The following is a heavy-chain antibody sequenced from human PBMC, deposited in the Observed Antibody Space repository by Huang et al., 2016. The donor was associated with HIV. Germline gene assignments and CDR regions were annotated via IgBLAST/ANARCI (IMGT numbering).Heavy chain of an antibody. CDR3: AKGIKSSGSYYFDY. D-gene: IGHD3-10*01. J-gene: IGHJ4*02. CDR2: SSCNGGST. Sequence: EVQLLESGGGLVQPGGSLRLSCAASGFTFNNYAMNWVRQAAGKGLEWVSTSSCNGGSTYYADSVKGRFTISRDNSKNTLYLHMNSLRVEDTAVYYCAKGIKSSGSYYFDYWGQGTLVTVSS. CDR1: GFTFNNYA. V-gene: IGHV3-23*01.